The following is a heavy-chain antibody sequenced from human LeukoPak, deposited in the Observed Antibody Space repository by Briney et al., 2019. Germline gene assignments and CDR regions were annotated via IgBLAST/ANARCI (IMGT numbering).Heavy chain of an antibody. CDR1: GFAFDDYA. Sequence: PGGSLRLSFAASGFAFDDYAMHWGRQAPGTGVEWVSLISGDGGSTYYADSVKGRFTISRDNSKNSLYLQMNSLRTEDTALYYCAKDIRGDGYNSRFDYWGQGTLVTVST. CDR2: ISGDGGST. J-gene: IGHJ4*02. CDR3: AKDIRGDGYNSRFDY. V-gene: IGHV3-43*02. D-gene: IGHD5-24*01.